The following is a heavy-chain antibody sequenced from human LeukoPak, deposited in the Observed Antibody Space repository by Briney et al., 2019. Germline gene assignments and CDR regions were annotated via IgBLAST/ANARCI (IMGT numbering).Heavy chain of an antibody. Sequence: GGSLRLSCAASGFTFSSYGMHWVRQAPGKGLEWVAVISYDGSIKYYADSVKGRFTISRDNSKNTLYLQMNSLRAEDTAGYYCPKGDTYYYDSSGYPFDYWGQGTLVTVSS. CDR3: PKGDTYYYDSSGYPFDY. J-gene: IGHJ4*02. D-gene: IGHD3-22*01. CDR2: ISYDGSIK. V-gene: IGHV3-30*18. CDR1: GFTFSSYG.